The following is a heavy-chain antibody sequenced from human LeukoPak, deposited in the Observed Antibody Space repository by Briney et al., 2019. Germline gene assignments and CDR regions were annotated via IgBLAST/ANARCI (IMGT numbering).Heavy chain of an antibody. CDR1: GFPFSSYW. CDR3: ARVEFYGSQLQDY. D-gene: IGHD6-19*01. Sequence: GGSLRLSCAASGFPFSSYWMSWVRQAPGKGLEWVANIKQDGSEEYYVDSVKGRFTISRDNAKNSLYLQMNSLRAEDTAVYYCARVEFYGSQLQDYWGQEILVTVSS. V-gene: IGHV3-7*01. J-gene: IGHJ4*02. CDR2: IKQDGSEE.